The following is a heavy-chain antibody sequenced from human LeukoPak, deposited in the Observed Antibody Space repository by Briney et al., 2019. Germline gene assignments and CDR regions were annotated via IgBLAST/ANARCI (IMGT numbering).Heavy chain of an antibody. V-gene: IGHV3-30*18. D-gene: IGHD3-22*01. CDR1: GFTFSSYG. CDR2: ISYDGSNK. J-gene: IGHJ3*01. CDR3: AKDKVGYYDSSLPSF. Sequence: PGGSLRLSCAASGFTFSSYGMHWVRQAPGKGLEWVAVISYDGSNKYYADSVKGRFTISRDNSKNTLYLQMNSLRAEDTAVYYCAKDKVGYYDSSLPSFWGQGTVVTVSS.